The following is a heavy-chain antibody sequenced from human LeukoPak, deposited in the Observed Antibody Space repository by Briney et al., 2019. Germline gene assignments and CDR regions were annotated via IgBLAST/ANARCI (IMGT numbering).Heavy chain of an antibody. J-gene: IGHJ4*02. CDR2: FDPEDGET. CDR3: STDSGRSYFYFDF. D-gene: IGHD3-10*01. Sequence: ASVKVSCKVSGYALTELSMHWVRQAPGKGLEWMGGFDPEDGETIYAQKFQGRVTMTEDTSTDTAYMELSSLRSEDTAVYYCSTDSGRSYFYFDFWGQGTRVTVSS. V-gene: IGHV1-24*01. CDR1: GYALTELS.